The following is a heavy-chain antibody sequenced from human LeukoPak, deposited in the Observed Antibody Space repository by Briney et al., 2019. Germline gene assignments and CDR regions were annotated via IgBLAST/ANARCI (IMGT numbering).Heavy chain of an antibody. J-gene: IGHJ4*02. D-gene: IGHD6-19*01. CDR1: GGSISSSTYY. V-gene: IGHV4-39*07. CDR3: ARVTPAGAWLGYFDY. CDR2: VHYSGGS. Sequence: SETLYLTCTVSGGSISSSTYYWGWIRQSPGKGLEWIGSVHYSGGSYYSPSLKSRVTISLNTSKNQFSLKLSSVTAADTAVYYCARVTPAGAWLGYFDYWGQGTLVTVSS.